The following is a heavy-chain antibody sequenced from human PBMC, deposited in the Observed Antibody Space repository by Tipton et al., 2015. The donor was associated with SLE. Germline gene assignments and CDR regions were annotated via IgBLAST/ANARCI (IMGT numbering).Heavy chain of an antibody. CDR1: AFTFSSHG. CDR3: AKGALRFLEWLFPFDY. V-gene: IGHV3-30*02. CDR2: IRYDGSNK. D-gene: IGHD3-3*01. J-gene: IGHJ4*02. Sequence: SLRLSCAASAFTFSSHGMHWVRQAPGKGLEWVAFIRYDGSNKYYADSVKGRFTISRDNSKNTLYLQMNSLRAEDTAVYYCAKGALRFLEWLFPFDYWGQGTLVTVSS.